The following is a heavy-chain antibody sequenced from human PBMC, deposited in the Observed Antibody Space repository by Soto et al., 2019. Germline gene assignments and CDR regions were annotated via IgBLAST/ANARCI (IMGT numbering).Heavy chain of an antibody. V-gene: IGHV3-33*01. CDR1: GFTFSSYG. J-gene: IGHJ6*02. Sequence: GGSLRLSCAASGFTFSSYGMHWVRQAPGKGLEWVAVIWYDGSNKYYADSVKGRFTISRDNSKNTLYLQMNSLRAEDTAVYYCARPTGPGSDYYYGMDVWGQGTTVTVSS. CDR3: ARPTGPGSDYYYGMDV. CDR2: IWYDGSNK.